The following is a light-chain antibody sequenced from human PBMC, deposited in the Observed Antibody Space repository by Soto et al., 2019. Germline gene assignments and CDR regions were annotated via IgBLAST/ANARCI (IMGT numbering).Light chain of an antibody. CDR1: QDISTS. J-gene: IGKJ5*01. Sequence: DIQMTQSPSSLSASVGDRVTIECRASQDISTSLAWFQQEPGKAPRTLIYGATYRQTGVPSKFSGSGSGTHFTPTINSLQPEDFATYYCQQYDTYPITFGQGTRLEIK. V-gene: IGKV1-16*02. CDR3: QQYDTYPIT. CDR2: GAT.